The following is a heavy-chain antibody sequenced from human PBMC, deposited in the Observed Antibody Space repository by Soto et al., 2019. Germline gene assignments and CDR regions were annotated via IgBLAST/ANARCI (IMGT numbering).Heavy chain of an antibody. D-gene: IGHD5-12*01. V-gene: IGHV3-9*01. J-gene: IGHJ4*02. Sequence: DVQLVESGGGLVQPGRSLRLSCAASGFTFDDYAMHWVRQAPGKGLEWVSGISWNSGSIGYADSVKGRFTISRDNAKNSLYLQMNSLRAEDTALYYCAKDNGYDAHYFDYWGQGTLVTVSS. CDR3: AKDNGYDAHYFDY. CDR1: GFTFDDYA. CDR2: ISWNSGSI.